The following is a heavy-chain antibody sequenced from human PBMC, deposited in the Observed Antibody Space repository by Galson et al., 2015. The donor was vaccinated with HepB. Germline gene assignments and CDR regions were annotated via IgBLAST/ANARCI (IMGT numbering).Heavy chain of an antibody. V-gene: IGHV6-1*01. D-gene: IGHD6-19*01. Sequence: CAISGDSVSSNSVEWNWIRQSPSRGLEWLGKTCFRSKWYSEYAVSVKSRITINADTYKNQFSLHLNSVTPEDTAVYYCARGGWLGNWYFDLWGRGTLVTVSS. J-gene: IGHJ2*01. CDR1: GDSVSSNSVE. CDR2: TCFRSKWYS. CDR3: ARGGWLGNWYFDL.